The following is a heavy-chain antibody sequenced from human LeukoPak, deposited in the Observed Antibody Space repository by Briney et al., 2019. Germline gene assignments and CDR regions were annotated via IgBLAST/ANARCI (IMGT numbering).Heavy chain of an antibody. D-gene: IGHD2/OR15-2a*01. V-gene: IGHV3-23*01. CDR2: ISASGADT. CDR3: ARGVIVSGSLHGGAFDI. CDR1: GFTFSNYA. Sequence: PGGSLRLSCAASGFTFSNYAMSWVRQAQGKGLEWVSAISASGADTHYADSVRGRFTISRDISKNTLYLQMNSLRAEDTAMYFCARGVIVSGSLHGGAFDIWGQGTMITVSS. J-gene: IGHJ3*02.